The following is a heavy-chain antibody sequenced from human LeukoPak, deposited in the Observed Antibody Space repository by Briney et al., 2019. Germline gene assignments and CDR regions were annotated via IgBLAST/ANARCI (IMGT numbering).Heavy chain of an antibody. CDR2: INPNSGGT. V-gene: IGHV1-2*02. CDR3: ARRGSTTPGPYYYYYYYMDV. J-gene: IGHJ6*03. CDR1: GDTFTGYY. Sequence: ASVKVSCKTSGDTFTGYYMHWVRQAPGQGLEWMGWINPNSGGTNYAQKFQGRVTMTRDTSISTAYMELSRLRSDDTAVYYCARRGSTTPGPYYYYYYYMDVWGKGTTVTISS. D-gene: IGHD6-13*01.